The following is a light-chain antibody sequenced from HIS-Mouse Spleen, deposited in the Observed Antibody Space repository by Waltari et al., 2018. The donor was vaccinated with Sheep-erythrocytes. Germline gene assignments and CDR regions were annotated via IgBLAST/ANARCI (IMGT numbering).Light chain of an antibody. CDR2: QDS. CDR1: KLGAKY. Sequence: SYELTQPTSVSVSPGQTASIPCPGAKLGAKYACWYQQKPGQSPVLVIYQDSKRPSGIPERFSGSNSGNTATLTISGTQAMDEADYYCQAWDSSTWVFGGGTKLTVL. V-gene: IGLV3-1*01. J-gene: IGLJ3*02. CDR3: QAWDSSTWV.